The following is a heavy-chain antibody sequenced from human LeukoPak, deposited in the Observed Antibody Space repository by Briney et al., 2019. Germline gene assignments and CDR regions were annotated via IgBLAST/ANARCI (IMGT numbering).Heavy chain of an antibody. CDR2: IWYGGSNK. CDR3: ARTREQWQVLDY. CDR1: GFTFSSYG. V-gene: IGHV3-33*08. D-gene: IGHD6-19*01. Sequence: GGSLRLSCAASGFTFSSYGMHWVRQAPGKGLEWVAVIWYGGSNKYYADSVKGRFTISRDNSKNTLYLQMNSLRAEDTAVYYCARTREQWQVLDYWGQGTLVIVSS. J-gene: IGHJ4*02.